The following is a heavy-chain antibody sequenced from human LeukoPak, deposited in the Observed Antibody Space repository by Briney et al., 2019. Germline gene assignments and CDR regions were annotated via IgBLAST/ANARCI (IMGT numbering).Heavy chain of an antibody. Sequence: SETLSLTCTVSGGSISNYYWNWIRQFPGKGLEWIGYISHSGSTNYSPSLESRVTISVDTSKNQFSLKLSSVTAADTAVYYCARDLYGDYMIYWGQGTLVTVSS. V-gene: IGHV4-59*12. CDR2: ISHSGST. D-gene: IGHD4-17*01. J-gene: IGHJ4*02. CDR1: GGSISNYY. CDR3: ARDLYGDYMIY.